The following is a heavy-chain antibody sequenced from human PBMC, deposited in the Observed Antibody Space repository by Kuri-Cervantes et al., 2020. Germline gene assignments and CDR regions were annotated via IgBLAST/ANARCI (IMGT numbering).Heavy chain of an antibody. CDR2: IYYSGST. D-gene: IGHD1-26*01. CDR1: GGSISSSSYY. CDR3: ARGVSGSSFDY. V-gene: IGHV4-39*02. Sequence: ESLKISCTVSGGSISSSSYYWGWIRQPPGKGLEWIGSIYYSGSTYYNPSLKSRIIISADTSKNQFSLSLSSVTAADTAVYYCARGVSGSSFDYWGQGTLVTVSS. J-gene: IGHJ4*02.